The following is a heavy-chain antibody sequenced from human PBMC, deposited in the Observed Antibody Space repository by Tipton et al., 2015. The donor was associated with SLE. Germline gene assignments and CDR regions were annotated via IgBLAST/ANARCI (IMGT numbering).Heavy chain of an antibody. D-gene: IGHD1-1*01. V-gene: IGHV1-8*02. CDR2: MNPSGNT. J-gene: IGHJ6*02. Sequence: QLAQSGPEVKKPGDSVKVSCKATGHTFSNYDINWVRQAPGRGLEWMGGMNPSGNTAYAQKFQDRLTMTRETSISTAYMELSSLTSAVTAVYFCAIETTRTRVGLDVWGQRASIIVSS. CDR1: GHTFSNYD. CDR3: AIETTRTRVGLDV.